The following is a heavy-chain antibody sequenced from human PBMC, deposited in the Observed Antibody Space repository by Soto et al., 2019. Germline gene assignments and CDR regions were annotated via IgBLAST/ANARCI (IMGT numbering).Heavy chain of an antibody. V-gene: IGHV3-48*03. Sequence: GGSLRLSCVGSGFTFSTYEMQWVRQAPGKGLEWVSYISSGGSTIFYGESVKGRFTVSRGNDGSSLYLQMNSLRVEDSGVYYCARIGTVLTPDDSWGQGTLVTVSS. J-gene: IGHJ4*02. CDR1: GFTFSTYE. CDR3: ARIGTVLTPDDS. D-gene: IGHD2-21*02. CDR2: ISSGGSTI.